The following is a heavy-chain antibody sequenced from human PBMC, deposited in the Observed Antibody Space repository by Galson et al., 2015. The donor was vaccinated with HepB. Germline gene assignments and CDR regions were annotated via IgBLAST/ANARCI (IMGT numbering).Heavy chain of an antibody. CDR3: AKDLSPIVGGTNPGNDY. CDR2: ISYDGSNK. V-gene: IGHV3-30*18. CDR1: GFTFSSYG. J-gene: IGHJ4*02. D-gene: IGHD1-26*01. Sequence: SLRLSCAASGFTFSSYGMHWVRQAPGKGLEWVAVISYDGSNKYYVDSVKGRFTISRDNSKNTLYLQMNSLRAEDTAVHYCAKDLSPIVGGTNPGNDYWGQGTLVTVSS.